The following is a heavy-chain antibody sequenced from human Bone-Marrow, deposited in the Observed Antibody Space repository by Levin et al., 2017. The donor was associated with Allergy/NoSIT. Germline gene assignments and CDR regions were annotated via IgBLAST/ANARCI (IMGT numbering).Heavy chain of an antibody. CDR3: AREIPIRSGRRTYYFDY. CDR2: ISYDGSNK. CDR1: GFTFSSYA. J-gene: IGHJ4*02. V-gene: IGHV3-30-3*01. D-gene: IGHD3-10*01. Sequence: GESLKISCAASGFTFSSYAMHWVRQAPGKGLEWVAVISYDGSNKYYADSVKGRFTISRDNSKNTLYLQMNSLRAEDTAVYYCAREIPIRSGRRTYYFDYWGQGTLVTVSS.